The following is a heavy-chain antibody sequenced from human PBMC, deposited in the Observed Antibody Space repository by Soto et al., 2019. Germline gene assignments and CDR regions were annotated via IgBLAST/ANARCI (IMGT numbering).Heavy chain of an antibody. Sequence: EVQLLESGGDLVQPGGSLRLSCVASGLTFGSRAMSWVRQAPGEGLVWVSTITDTGGDAKYADSVRGRLTISRDNSEKTXXXXXSSLRADXXXXXXXXXGSTDSYPXXXXXXFWGR. CDR1: GLTFGSRA. D-gene: IGHD2-15*01. J-gene: IGHJ2*01. V-gene: IGHV3-23*01. CDR2: ITDTGGDA. CDR3: XXGSTDSYPXXXXXXF.